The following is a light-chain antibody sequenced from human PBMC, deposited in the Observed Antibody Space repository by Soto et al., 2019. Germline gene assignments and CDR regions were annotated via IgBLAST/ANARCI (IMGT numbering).Light chain of an antibody. CDR1: QGISSY. V-gene: IGKV1-8*01. J-gene: IGKJ5*01. CDR3: QQYYSYPIT. CDR2: AAS. Sequence: AIRMTQSPSSLSASTGARVPITCRASQGISSYLAWYQQKPGKAPKLLIYAASTLQSGVPSRFSGSGSGTDFTLTISCLQSEDFATYYCQQYYSYPITFGQGNDWRL.